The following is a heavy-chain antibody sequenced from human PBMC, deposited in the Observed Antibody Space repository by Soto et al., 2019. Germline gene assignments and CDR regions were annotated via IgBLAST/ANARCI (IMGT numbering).Heavy chain of an antibody. J-gene: IGHJ6*02. V-gene: IGHV4-4*02. Sequence: QVQLQESGPGLVKPSGTLSLTCAVSGGSISSSNWWSWVRQPPGKGLEWIGEIYHSGSTNDNPSLKSRVAISVDKSKTQFSLKLSSVTAADTAVYYCARVSGSYYYGMDVWGQGTTVTVSS. D-gene: IGHD1-26*01. CDR1: GGSISSSNW. CDR3: ARVSGSYYYGMDV. CDR2: IYHSGST.